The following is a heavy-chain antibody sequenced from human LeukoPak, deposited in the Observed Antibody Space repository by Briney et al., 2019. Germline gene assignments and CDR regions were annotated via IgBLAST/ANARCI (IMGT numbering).Heavy chain of an antibody. V-gene: IGHV3-7*01. CDR3: ARDKYYDRYFDS. CDR1: GFTFSSYW. Sequence: GGSLRLSCAASGFTFSSYWMNWLRQAPGKGLEWVANIKQDGSEQYYVDSVKGRFTISRDNAKNSVSLQMNSLRAEDTAVYYCARDKYYDRYFDSWGQGILVTVSS. D-gene: IGHD3-22*01. CDR2: IKQDGSEQ. J-gene: IGHJ4*02.